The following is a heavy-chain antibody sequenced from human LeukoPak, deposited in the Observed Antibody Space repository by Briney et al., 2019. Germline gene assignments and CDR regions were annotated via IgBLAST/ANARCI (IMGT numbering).Heavy chain of an antibody. CDR2: IYSAGDI. J-gene: IGHJ3*02. CDR1: GFTFSSYD. CDR3: ARVSTNAFDI. V-gene: IGHV3-13*01. Sequence: GGSLRLSCAASGFTFSSYDMHWVRQPTGKGLEWVSAIYSAGDIYYLDSVKGRFTISRENAKNTLFLQMNSLRAEDTAVYYCARVSTNAFDIWGQGTMVTVSS.